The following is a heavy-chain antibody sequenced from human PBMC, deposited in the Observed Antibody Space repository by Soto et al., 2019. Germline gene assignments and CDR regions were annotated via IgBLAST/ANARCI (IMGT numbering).Heavy chain of an antibody. CDR3: AKSRSLAVRVATIYYFDY. V-gene: IGHV3-23*01. CDR1: GFTFSSYA. D-gene: IGHD5-12*01. J-gene: IGHJ4*02. Sequence: GGSLRLSCAASGFTFSSYAMSWVRQAPGKGLEWVSAISGSGGSTYYADSVKGRFTISRDNSKNTLYLQMNSLRAEDTAVYYCAKSRSLAVRVATIYYFDYWGQGTLVTVSS. CDR2: ISGSGGST.